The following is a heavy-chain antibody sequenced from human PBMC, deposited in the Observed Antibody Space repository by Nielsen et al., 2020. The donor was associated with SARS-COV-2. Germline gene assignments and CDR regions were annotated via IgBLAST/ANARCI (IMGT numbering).Heavy chain of an antibody. Sequence: WIRQPPGKGLEWVAVISYDGSNKYYADSVKGRFTISRDNSKNTLCLQMNSLRAEDTAVYYCAKEIGLLWLGGPNWFDPWGQGTLVTVSS. J-gene: IGHJ5*02. CDR2: ISYDGSNK. D-gene: IGHD3-10*01. CDR3: AKEIGLLWLGGPNWFDP. V-gene: IGHV3-30*18.